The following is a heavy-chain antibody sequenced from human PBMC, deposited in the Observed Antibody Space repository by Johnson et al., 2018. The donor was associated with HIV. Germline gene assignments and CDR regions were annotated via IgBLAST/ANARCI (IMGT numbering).Heavy chain of an antibody. CDR2: INWNSGSI. J-gene: IGHJ3*02. V-gene: IGHV3-20*04. CDR3: AKDAEYFIGRNAFDI. Sequence: VQLVESGGGVVRPGGSLRLSCAASGFTFDDYGMSWVRQAPGKGLEWVSGINWNSGSIGYADSVQGRFTISRDNAKNSLYLQMNSLRAEDTALYYCAKDAEYFIGRNAFDIWGQGTMVTVSS. D-gene: IGHD2/OR15-2a*01. CDR1: GFTFDDYG.